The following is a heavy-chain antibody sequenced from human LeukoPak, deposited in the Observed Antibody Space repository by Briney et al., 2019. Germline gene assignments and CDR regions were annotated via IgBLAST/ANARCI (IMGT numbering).Heavy chain of an antibody. CDR2: INPNSGGT. V-gene: IGHV1-2*04. CDR1: GYTFTGYY. J-gene: IGHJ3*02. CDR3: ARYGSGSPGDAFDI. Sequence: GASVEVSCKASGYTFTGYYMHWVRQAPGQGLEWMGWINPNSGGTNYAQKFQGWVTMTRGTSISTAYMELSRLRSDDTAVYYCARYGSGSPGDAFDIWGQGTMVTVSS. D-gene: IGHD3-10*01.